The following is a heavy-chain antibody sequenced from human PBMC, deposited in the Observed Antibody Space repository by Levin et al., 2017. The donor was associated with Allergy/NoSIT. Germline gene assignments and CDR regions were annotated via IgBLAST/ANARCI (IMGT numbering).Heavy chain of an antibody. CDR1: GYTFTAYY. CDR3: ARDQFGSSGWSRD. D-gene: IGHD6-19*01. V-gene: IGHV1-2*02. Sequence: GASVKVSCKASGYTFTAYYIHWVRQAPGQGLEWMGWFSPSSGGTNFAQRFQGRVTMTRDTSISTTYMELSRLTSDDTAVYYCARDQFGSSGWSRDWGQGTLVTVSS. CDR2: FSPSSGGT. J-gene: IGHJ4*02.